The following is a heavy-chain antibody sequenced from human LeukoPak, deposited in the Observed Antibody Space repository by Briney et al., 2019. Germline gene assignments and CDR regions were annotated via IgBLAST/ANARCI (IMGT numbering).Heavy chain of an antibody. Sequence: SVKVSCKASGGTFSSYAISWVRQAPGQGLEWMGGIIPIFGTANYAQKFQGRVTITADESTSTAYMELSSLRSEDTAVYYCASPGIAVSGGSTPFSDRGQGTLVTVSS. CDR2: IIPIFGTA. D-gene: IGHD6-19*01. CDR3: ASPGIAVSGGSTPFSD. J-gene: IGHJ4*02. V-gene: IGHV1-69*13. CDR1: GGTFSSYA.